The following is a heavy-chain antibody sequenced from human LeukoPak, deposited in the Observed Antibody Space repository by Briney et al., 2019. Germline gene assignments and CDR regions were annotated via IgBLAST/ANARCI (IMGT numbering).Heavy chain of an antibody. D-gene: IGHD3-16*01. CDR1: GFIFNTAW. CDR3: STVRGRYYYYALDF. V-gene: IGHV3-15*01. Sequence: GGSLRLSCAGSGFIFNTAWMIWVRQAPGKGLEWVGRIKSEADDGATDYAAPVKGRFTIARDDSKSTLYLQMNSLKIEDTGVYHCSTVRGRYYYYALDFWGQGTTVTVSS. J-gene: IGHJ6*02. CDR2: IKSEADDGAT.